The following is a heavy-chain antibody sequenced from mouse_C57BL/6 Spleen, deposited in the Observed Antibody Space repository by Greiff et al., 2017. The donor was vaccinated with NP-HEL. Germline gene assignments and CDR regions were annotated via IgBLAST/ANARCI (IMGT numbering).Heavy chain of an antibody. CDR2: IYPGDGDT. V-gene: IGHV1-82*01. CDR3: ARSYPDTVVADY. J-gene: IGHJ2*01. CDR1: GYAFSSSW. D-gene: IGHD1-1*01. Sequence: QVQLQQSGPELVKPGASVKISCKASGYAFSSSWMNWVKQRPGKGLEWIGRIYPGDGDTNYNGKFKGKATLTADKSSSTAYMQLSSLTSEDSAVYFCARSYPDTVVADYWGQGTTLTVSS.